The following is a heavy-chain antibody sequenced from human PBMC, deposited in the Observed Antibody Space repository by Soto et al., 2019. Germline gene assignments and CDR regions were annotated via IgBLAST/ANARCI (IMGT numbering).Heavy chain of an antibody. J-gene: IGHJ5*01. CDR3: TRDFGSYTDHFLRGGADS. V-gene: IGHV3-49*04. Sequence: SLRLSCTCSVFNFGDYIMSCVRHAPGKWLEWVGFIITKAYGGTAEYAAPVKGRFTISRDDSKSITYLQMNSLKTEDTAVYYCTRDFGSYTDHFLRGGADSLGQGTLVNVS. D-gene: IGHD3-3*01. CDR1: VFNFGDYI. CDR2: IITKAYGGTA.